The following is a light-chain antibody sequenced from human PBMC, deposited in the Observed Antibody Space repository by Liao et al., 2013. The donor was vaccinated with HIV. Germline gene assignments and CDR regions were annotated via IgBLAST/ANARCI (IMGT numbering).Light chain of an antibody. CDR1: KLGDKY. CDR3: QSADSSGTYRGV. Sequence: SYELTQPPSVSVSPGQTASITCSGDKLGDKYACWYQQKPGQSPVLVIYQDSKRPSGIPERFSGSSSGTTVTLTISGVQAEDEADYYCQSADSSGTYRGVFGGGTKLTVL. J-gene: IGLJ3*02. V-gene: IGLV3-25*03. CDR2: QDS.